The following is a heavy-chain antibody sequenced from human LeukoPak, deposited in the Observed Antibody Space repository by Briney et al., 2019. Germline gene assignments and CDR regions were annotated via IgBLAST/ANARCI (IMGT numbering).Heavy chain of an antibody. CDR3: ARGYYGGAVDS. J-gene: IGHJ4*02. Sequence: SETLSLTCTVSGGSINSQYWGWIRQPAGKGLEWIGRMYTNGESDYNPSLKSRVTMSVDTSKKQFSLKLNSMTAADTAVYYCARGYYGGAVDSWGQGILVIVSS. CDR2: MYTNGES. D-gene: IGHD3-16*01. V-gene: IGHV4-4*07. CDR1: GGSINSQY.